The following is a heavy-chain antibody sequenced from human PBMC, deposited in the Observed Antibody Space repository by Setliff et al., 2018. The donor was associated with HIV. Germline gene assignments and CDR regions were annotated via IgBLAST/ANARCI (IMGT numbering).Heavy chain of an antibody. D-gene: IGHD3-22*01. Sequence: SETLSLTCTVSGYSISSGFYWGWIRQPPGKGLEWIGNIYNSGSTYYNPYLKSRVTISVDTSKNQFSLKLSSVTAADTAVYYCAREPRTTMIRNAFDIWGQGTMVTVSS. J-gene: IGHJ3*02. V-gene: IGHV4-38-2*02. CDR3: AREPRTTMIRNAFDI. CDR2: IYNSGST. CDR1: GYSISSGFY.